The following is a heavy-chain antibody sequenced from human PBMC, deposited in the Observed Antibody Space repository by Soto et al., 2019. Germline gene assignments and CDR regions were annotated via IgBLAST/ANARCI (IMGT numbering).Heavy chain of an antibody. CDR2: MYNTGST. D-gene: IGHD2-21*02. CDR3: ARDLWGYCGTDCYPLVV. J-gene: IGHJ6*01. Sequence: QVQLQESGPGLVKPSETLSLTCTVSGGTISRYYWSWIRQPPGKGLEWIGYMYNTGSTVYNPSFKSRVVISVLTSKNQFSLKLNSATAADTAVYYCARDLWGYCGTDCYPLVVWGQGTTVTVSS. CDR1: GGTISRYY. V-gene: IGHV4-59*01.